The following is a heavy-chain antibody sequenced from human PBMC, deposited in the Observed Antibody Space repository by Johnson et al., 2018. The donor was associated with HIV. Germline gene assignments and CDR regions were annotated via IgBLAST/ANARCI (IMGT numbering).Heavy chain of an antibody. CDR3: ARDQWMAGDAFDI. CDR1: GFTFSNYP. Sequence: QMQLVESGGGLIQPGGSLRLSCAASGFTFSNYPMHWVRQAPGKGLEWVAVISFDGSNKYYADSVKGRFTISRDNAKNSLYLQMNSLRAEDTAVYYCARDQWMAGDAFDIWGQGTVVTVSS. CDR2: ISFDGSNK. D-gene: IGHD5-24*01. V-gene: IGHV3-30*04. J-gene: IGHJ3*02.